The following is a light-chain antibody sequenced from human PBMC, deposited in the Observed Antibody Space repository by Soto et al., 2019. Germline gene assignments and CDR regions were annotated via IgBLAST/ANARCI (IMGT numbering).Light chain of an antibody. V-gene: IGKV3-15*01. CDR3: QQYNNWPPVT. Sequence: EIVMTQSPASLSVSPGERATLSCRASQSVSSNLAWYQQKPGQAPRLLIYGASTRATGIPARFSGSGSGTEFTLTISSLQSEDFAVYYCQQYNNWPPVTFGQGTKVDIK. J-gene: IGKJ1*01. CDR2: GAS. CDR1: QSVSSN.